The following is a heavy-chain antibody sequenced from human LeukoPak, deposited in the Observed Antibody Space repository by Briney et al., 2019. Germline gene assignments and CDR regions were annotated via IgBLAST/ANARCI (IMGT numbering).Heavy chain of an antibody. V-gene: IGHV1-2*02. Sequence: ASVKVSCKASGYTFTNFFIHWMRQAPGQGLEWMGWINPDNGVTDYAQKFQGRVTMTRDTSISAVYVELSRLRSDDTAVYYCARSDSYTWFDPWGQGTLVTVSS. J-gene: IGHJ5*02. CDR2: INPDNGVT. D-gene: IGHD2-21*01. CDR3: ARSDSYTWFDP. CDR1: GYTFTNFF.